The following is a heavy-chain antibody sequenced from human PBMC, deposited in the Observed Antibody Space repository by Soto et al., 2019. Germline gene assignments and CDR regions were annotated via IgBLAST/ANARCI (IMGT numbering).Heavy chain of an antibody. Sequence: SETLSLTCAVYGGSFSGYYWSWIRQPPGKGLEWIGEINHSGSPYFNPSLKSRLTLSADPSQNQFSLRLASVTAADTAVYYCARQTYLTYFDIWGQGTMVTVS. CDR1: GGSFSGYY. V-gene: IGHV4-34*01. D-gene: IGHD3-16*01. CDR2: INHSGSP. CDR3: ARQTYLTYFDI. J-gene: IGHJ3*02.